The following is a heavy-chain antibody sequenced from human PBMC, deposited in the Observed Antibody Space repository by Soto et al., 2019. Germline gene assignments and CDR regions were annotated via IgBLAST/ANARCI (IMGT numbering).Heavy chain of an antibody. CDR2: INVDGRST. CDR3: VRAAWTAYYMDV. J-gene: IGHJ6*03. Sequence: EEQLMESGGGLVEPGGSLRLSCTASGFIFTNYWLHWVRQAPGKGLVWVSRINVDGRSTNYADLAKGRFTISRDNAKNKVSLQMNRLGVEDTAVYYCVRAAWTAYYMDVWGRGTTVTVSS. V-gene: IGHV3-74*01. CDR1: GFIFTNYW. D-gene: IGHD5-18*01.